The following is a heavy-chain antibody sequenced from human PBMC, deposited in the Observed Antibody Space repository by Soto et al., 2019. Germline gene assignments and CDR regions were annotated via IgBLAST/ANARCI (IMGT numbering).Heavy chain of an antibody. Sequence: ESGPTLVNPXQTLTLTCTFSGFSLSTSGMCVTWIRQPPGRALEWLALIDWDGNQYYDSSLRTRLTISKDTSKNQVVLSLTNMDPVDTATYYCARSNSRTTRAFDIWGQGTMVTVSS. V-gene: IGHV2-70*01. D-gene: IGHD1-7*01. J-gene: IGHJ3*02. CDR3: ARSNSRTTRAFDI. CDR1: GFSLSTSGMC. CDR2: IDWDGNQ.